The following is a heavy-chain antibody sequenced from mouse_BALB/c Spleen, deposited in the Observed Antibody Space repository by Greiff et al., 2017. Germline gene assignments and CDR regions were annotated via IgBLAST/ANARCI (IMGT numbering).Heavy chain of an antibody. CDR1: GFTFTSYW. CDR3: TSSYWFAY. D-gene: IGHD1-1*01. J-gene: IGHJ3*01. CDR2: IDPSDSYT. V-gene: IGHV1S127*01. Sequence: QVQLQQPGAELVKPGASVKMSCKASGFTFTSYWMHWVKQRPGQGLEWIGVIDPSDSYTSYNQKFKGKATLTVDTSSSTAYMQLSSLTSEDSAVYYCTSSYWFAYWGQGTLVTVSA.